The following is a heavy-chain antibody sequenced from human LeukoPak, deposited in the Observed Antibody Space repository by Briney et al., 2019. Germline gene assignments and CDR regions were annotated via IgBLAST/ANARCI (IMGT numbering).Heavy chain of an antibody. V-gene: IGHV3-23*01. J-gene: IGHJ5*02. CDR3: AKGAAALGYNWFDP. CDR1: GFSFSTYA. Sequence: PGGSLRLSCEASGFSFSTYAMSWVRQAPGKGLEWVSVISGGGDSTYYADPVKGRFIISRENSKNTLYLQMNSLRAEDTAIYYCAKGAAALGYNWFDPWGQGTLVTVSS. D-gene: IGHD3-16*01. CDR2: ISGGGDST.